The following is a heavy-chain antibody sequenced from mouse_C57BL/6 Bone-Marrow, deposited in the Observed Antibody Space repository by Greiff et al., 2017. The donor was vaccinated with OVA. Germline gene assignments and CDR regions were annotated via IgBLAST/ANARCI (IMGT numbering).Heavy chain of an antibody. CDR2: IYPRSGNT. V-gene: IGHV1-81*01. CDR3: ARPYYYGRGYYAMDY. J-gene: IGHJ4*01. Sequence: QVQLQQSGAELARPGASVKLSCKASGYTFSSYGISWVKQRTGQGLEWIGEIYPRSGNTYYNEKFKGKATLTADKSSSTAYMELRSLTSEDSAVYYCARPYYYGRGYYAMDYWGQGTSVTVSS. D-gene: IGHD1-1*01. CDR1: GYTFSSYG.